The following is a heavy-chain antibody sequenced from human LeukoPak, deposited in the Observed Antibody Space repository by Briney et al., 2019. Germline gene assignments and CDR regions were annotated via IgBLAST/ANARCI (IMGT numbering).Heavy chain of an antibody. V-gene: IGHV4-31*03. Sequence: SETLSLTCTVSGGSISSGGYYWSWIRQHPGKGLEWIGYIYYSGSTYYNPSLKSRVTISVDTSKNQFSLKLSSVTAADTAVYYCARVDCSGGSCYPGWFWFDPWGQGTLVTVSS. J-gene: IGHJ5*02. CDR1: GGSISSGGYY. CDR2: IYYSGST. CDR3: ARVDCSGGSCYPGWFWFDP. D-gene: IGHD2-15*01.